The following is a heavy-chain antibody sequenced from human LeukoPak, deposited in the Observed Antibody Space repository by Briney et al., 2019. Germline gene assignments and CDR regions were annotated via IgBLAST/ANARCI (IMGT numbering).Heavy chain of an antibody. Sequence: ASVKVSGKASGYTFTGYYMHWVRQAPGQGLEWMGWINPNSGGTNYAQKFQGRVTMTRDTSISTAYMELSRLRSDDTAVYYCARDHGSGWYDLVYWGQGTLVTVSS. CDR3: ARDHGSGWYDLVY. CDR1: GYTFTGYY. D-gene: IGHD6-19*01. CDR2: INPNSGGT. J-gene: IGHJ4*02. V-gene: IGHV1-2*02.